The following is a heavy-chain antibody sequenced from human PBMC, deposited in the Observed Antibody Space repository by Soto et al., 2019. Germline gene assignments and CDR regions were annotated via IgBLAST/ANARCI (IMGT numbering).Heavy chain of an antibody. CDR2: ISSSSFTI. CDR3: ARDSYGGNRGKFDL. D-gene: IGHD4-17*01. CDR1: GFRFSDYS. Sequence: GGSLRLSCAASGFRFSDYSMNWVRQAPGRGLEWVSYISSSSFTIHYAYSVEGRFAISRDNAKNSLYLQMNSLRAEDTAVYYCARDSYGGNRGKFDLWGQGTLVTVSS. V-gene: IGHV3-48*01. J-gene: IGHJ5*02.